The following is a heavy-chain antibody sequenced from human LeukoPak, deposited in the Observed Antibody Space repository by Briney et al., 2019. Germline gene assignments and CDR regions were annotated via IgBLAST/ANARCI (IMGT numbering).Heavy chain of an antibody. D-gene: IGHD3-22*01. V-gene: IGHV3-74*01. CDR1: GFTFSSYW. CDR3: ARAPSEIGGYYPEYFRH. CDR2: IKSDGST. Sequence: GGSLRLSCAASGFTFSSYWMHWVRQAPGKGLVWVSRIKSDGSTNYADPVKGRFTISRDNAKNTVSLQMNSLRAEDTGVYYCARAPSEIGGYYPEYFRHWGQGTLVTVSS. J-gene: IGHJ1*01.